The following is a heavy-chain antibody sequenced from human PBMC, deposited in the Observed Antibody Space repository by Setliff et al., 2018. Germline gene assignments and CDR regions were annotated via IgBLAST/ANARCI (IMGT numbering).Heavy chain of an antibody. CDR1: GFIFKTHS. J-gene: IGHJ6*03. CDR3: AKGGGGNYDSSAIGYYYYYYYMDV. Sequence: GGSLRLSCEASGFIFKTHSMNWVRQAPGKGLEWVSSISSSSSYKYYADSVKGRFAISRDNAKNSLYLEMISPRAEDTAVYYCAKGGGGNYDSSAIGYYYYYYYMDVWGKGTTVTVSS. D-gene: IGHD3-22*01. CDR2: ISSSSSYK. V-gene: IGHV3-21*04.